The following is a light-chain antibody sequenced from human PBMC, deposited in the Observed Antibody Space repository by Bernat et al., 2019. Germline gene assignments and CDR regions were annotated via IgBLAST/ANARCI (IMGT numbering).Light chain of an antibody. CDR3: QQSST. CDR1: QSISSY. CDR2: AAS. Sequence: DIQMTQSPSSLSASVGDRVTITCRASQSISSYLNWYQQKPGKAPKLLIYAASSLQSGVPSRFSGSGSGTGFTLTISSLQPEDFATYYCQQSSTFGPGTKVDIK. V-gene: IGKV1-39*01. J-gene: IGKJ3*01.